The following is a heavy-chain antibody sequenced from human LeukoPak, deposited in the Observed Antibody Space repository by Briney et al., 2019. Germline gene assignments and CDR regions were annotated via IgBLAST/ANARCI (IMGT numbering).Heavy chain of an antibody. V-gene: IGHV4-59*01. CDR2: IHHSGST. Sequence: KSGGSLRLSCAASGFTFSSYAMNWVRQAPGKGLEWIGFIHHSGSTNYNPSPKSRVTISVDTSKNEFSLKLSSVTTADTAVYYCARSGVSSGYYYLNYWGQGTLVTVSS. CDR3: ARSGVSSGYYYLNY. CDR1: GFTFSSYA. J-gene: IGHJ4*02. D-gene: IGHD3-22*01.